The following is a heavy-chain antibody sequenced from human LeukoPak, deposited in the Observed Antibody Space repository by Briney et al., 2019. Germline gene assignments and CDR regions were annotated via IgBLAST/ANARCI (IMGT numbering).Heavy chain of an antibody. J-gene: IGHJ4*02. V-gene: IGHV3-11*01. D-gene: IGHD6-19*01. Sequence: PGGSLRLSCAASGFTFSDYYMSWIRQAPGKGLEWVSYISSSGSTIYYADSVKGRFTISRDNAKNSLYLQMNSLRAEDTAVYYCARDRGYSSGWYFSGVTEDYWGQGTLVTVSS. CDR2: ISSSGSTI. CDR3: ARDRGYSSGWYFSGVTEDY. CDR1: GFTFSDYY.